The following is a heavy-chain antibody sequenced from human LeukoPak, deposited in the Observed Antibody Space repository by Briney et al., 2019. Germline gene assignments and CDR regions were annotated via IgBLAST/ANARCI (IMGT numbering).Heavy chain of an antibody. D-gene: IGHD2/OR15-2a*01. J-gene: IGHJ4*02. V-gene: IGHV1-2*06. CDR3: ARDLPFED. Sequence: GASVKVSCKASGYTFTNYHMHWVRQAPGQGLEWMGRIYPSSGGTNYAQKFQGRITLTTDTSINTAYMELSRLRFDDTAVYYCARDLPFEDWGQGTLVTVSP. CDR1: GYTFTNYH. CDR2: IYPSSGGT.